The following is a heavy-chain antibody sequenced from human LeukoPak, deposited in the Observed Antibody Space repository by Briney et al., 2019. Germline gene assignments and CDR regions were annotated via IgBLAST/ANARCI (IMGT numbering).Heavy chain of an antibody. V-gene: IGHV3-23*01. CDR2: ISDSGGST. CDR3: AKGVGTLVPSHFDY. J-gene: IGHJ4*02. CDR1: GFTFSSYA. Sequence: GGSLRLSCAVSGFTFSSYAMTWVRQAPGEGLEWVSLISDSGGSTYYADSVKGRFTISRDNSRNTLYLQMNSLRPVDTAVYYCAKGVGTLVPSHFDYWGQGTLVTVSS. D-gene: IGHD2-2*01.